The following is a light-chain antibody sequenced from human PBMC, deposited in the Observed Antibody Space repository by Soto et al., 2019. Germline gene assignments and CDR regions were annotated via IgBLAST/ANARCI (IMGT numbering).Light chain of an antibody. J-gene: IGKJ1*01. CDR3: QQYGSSRWT. CDR1: PSVTNY. V-gene: IGKV3-20*01. CDR2: GAS. Sequence: EIVLTQYPATLSLSPGERATLSCRASPSVTNYLAWYQQKPGQPPRLLIYGASSRATGIPDRFSGSGSGTDFTLTISRLEPEDFAVYYCQQYGSSRWTFGQGTKVDI.